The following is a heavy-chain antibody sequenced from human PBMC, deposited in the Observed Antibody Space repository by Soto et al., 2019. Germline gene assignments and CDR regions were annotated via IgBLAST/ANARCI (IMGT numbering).Heavy chain of an antibody. D-gene: IGHD1-20*01. CDR1: GGSIRNYF. V-gene: IGHV4-4*07. CDR2: IYSSGNT. Sequence: QVQLQESGPGLVKPSETLSLICTVSGGSIRNYFWTWIRQPAGKGLEWIGRIYSSGNTVYNASLKSRVTMSIDMSKNPFSLKLSSMTAADTAVYYCVRDVESPGISGSWGAFYIWGQGTVVTVSS. J-gene: IGHJ3*02. CDR3: VRDVESPGISGSWGAFYI.